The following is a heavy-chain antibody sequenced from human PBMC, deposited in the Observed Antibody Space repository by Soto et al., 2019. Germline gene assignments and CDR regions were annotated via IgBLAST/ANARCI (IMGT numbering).Heavy chain of an antibody. Sequence: QEQLVESGGGVVQPGRSLRLSCTASGFSFSTYGMHWIRQAPGKGLEWVAGIWYDGSNKYYVDSVKGRFTISRDNSKNTLYLQMNSLRAEDTAVFYCARARYRYCSGGTCSGVDYWGQGTLVTVSS. D-gene: IGHD2-15*01. CDR3: ARARYRYCSGGTCSGVDY. J-gene: IGHJ4*02. V-gene: IGHV3-33*01. CDR1: GFSFSTYG. CDR2: IWYDGSNK.